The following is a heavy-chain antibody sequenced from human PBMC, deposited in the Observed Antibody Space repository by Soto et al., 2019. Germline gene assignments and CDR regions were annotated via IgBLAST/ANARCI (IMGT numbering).Heavy chain of an antibody. J-gene: IGHJ4*02. D-gene: IGHD6-13*01. CDR2: IYYSGST. CDR1: GGSISSYY. CDR3: AGGPPDSQYSSRWYAVSYFDY. V-gene: IGHV4-59*08. Sequence: SETLSLTCTVSGGSISSYYWSWIRQPPGKGLECIGYIYYSGSTNYNPSLKSRVTISVDTSKNQFSLRLSSVTAADTAVYYCAGGPPDSQYSSRWYAVSYFDYWGQGTLVTVSS.